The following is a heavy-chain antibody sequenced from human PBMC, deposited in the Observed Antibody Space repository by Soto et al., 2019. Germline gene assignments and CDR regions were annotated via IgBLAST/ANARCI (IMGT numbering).Heavy chain of an antibody. V-gene: IGHV3-9*01. Sequence: GGSLRLSCAASGFTFDDYAMHWVRQAPGKGLEWVSGINWKSGNIGYADSVKGRFTISRDNAKSSLYLHMNSLRPEDTALYYCAKDLSVGIVLPGTLDFWGQGTLVTVSS. CDR2: INWKSGNI. D-gene: IGHD6-19*01. CDR1: GFTFDDYA. CDR3: AKDLSVGIVLPGTLDF. J-gene: IGHJ4*02.